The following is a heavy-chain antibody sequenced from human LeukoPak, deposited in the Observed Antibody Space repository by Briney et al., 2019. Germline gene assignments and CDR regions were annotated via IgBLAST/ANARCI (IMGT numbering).Heavy chain of an antibody. J-gene: IGHJ4*02. CDR3: ARETPYDSSGWLGGTYYFDY. CDR2: ISYSGSS. CDR1: GASISSHY. D-gene: IGHD6-19*01. Sequence: SETLSLTCTVSGASISSHYWSWIRQPPGKGLEWIGYISYSGSSDYNPSLKSRVTISVDTSKNQFSLRLSSVTAADTAVYYCARETPYDSSGWLGGTYYFDYWGQGTLVTVSS. V-gene: IGHV4-59*11.